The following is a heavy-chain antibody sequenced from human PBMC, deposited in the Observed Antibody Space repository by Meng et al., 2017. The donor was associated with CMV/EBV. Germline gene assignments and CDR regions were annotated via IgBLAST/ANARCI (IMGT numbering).Heavy chain of an antibody. CDR3: ARGVGGWFDP. CDR1: GGSFSGDA. CDR2: INHSGST. Sequence: QQELERWGEGLLTPAETLSLTCAVYGGSFSGDAGRLLRQPPGKGLGWIGEINHSGSTNYNPSLKSRVTISVDTSKNQFSLKLSSVTAADTAVYYCARGVGGWFDPWGQGTLVTVSS. D-gene: IGHD1-26*01. V-gene: IGHV4-34*01. J-gene: IGHJ5*02.